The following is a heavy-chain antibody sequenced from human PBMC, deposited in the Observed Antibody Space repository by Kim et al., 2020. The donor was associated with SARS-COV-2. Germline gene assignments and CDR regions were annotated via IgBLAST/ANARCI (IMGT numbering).Heavy chain of an antibody. CDR2: ISYDGSNE. CDR1: GFTFSGYA. Sequence: GGSLRLSCTASGFTFSGYAFHWVRQAPGKGLEWVVLISYDGSNEYYADSVRGRFTISRDSSKNTLSLQMNSLRAEDTAVYFCARSPKGSPYYMDVWGKGTTVTVSS. J-gene: IGHJ6*03. V-gene: IGHV3-30-3*01. CDR3: ARSPKGSPYYMDV.